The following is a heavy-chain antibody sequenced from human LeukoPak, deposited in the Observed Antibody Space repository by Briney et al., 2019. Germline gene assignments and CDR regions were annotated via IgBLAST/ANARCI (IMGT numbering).Heavy chain of an antibody. Sequence: GGSLRLSCAASGFLFSRYAMSWVRQAPGRGLEWVSGISGSGLDTWYVDSVKGRFTVSRDNSKNTLHLKMNMLRDEDTAVYYCVSSSMGVLEAAMDYWGQGTQVTVSS. V-gene: IGHV3-23*01. CDR2: ISGSGLDT. CDR3: VSSSMGVLEAAMDY. J-gene: IGHJ4*02. D-gene: IGHD2-2*01. CDR1: GFLFSRYA.